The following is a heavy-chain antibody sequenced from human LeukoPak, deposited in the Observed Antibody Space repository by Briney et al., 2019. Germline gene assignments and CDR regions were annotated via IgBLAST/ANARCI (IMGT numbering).Heavy chain of an antibody. V-gene: IGHV1-3*01. CDR2: INAGNGNT. J-gene: IGHJ5*02. CDR3: ARGRDCSGGSCYRWWFDP. CDR1: GYTFTSYA. D-gene: IGHD2-15*01. Sequence: ASVKVSCKASGYTFTSYAMHWVRQAPGQRLERMGWINAGNGNTKYSQKFQGRVTITRDTSASTAYMELSSLRSEDTAVYYCARGRDCSGGSCYRWWFDPWGQGTLVTVSS.